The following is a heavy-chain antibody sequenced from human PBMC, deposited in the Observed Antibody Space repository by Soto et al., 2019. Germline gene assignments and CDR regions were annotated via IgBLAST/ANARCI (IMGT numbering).Heavy chain of an antibody. D-gene: IGHD3-22*01. CDR1: GGSFSGYY. Sequence: SETLSLTCAVYGGSFSGYYWSWIRQPPGKGLEWIGEINHSGSTNYNPSLKSRVTISVDTSKKQFSLKLSSVTDADTAVYYCARAEYYYDSSGYYLDYWGQGTLVTVSS. V-gene: IGHV4-34*01. CDR2: INHSGST. CDR3: ARAEYYYDSSGYYLDY. J-gene: IGHJ4*02.